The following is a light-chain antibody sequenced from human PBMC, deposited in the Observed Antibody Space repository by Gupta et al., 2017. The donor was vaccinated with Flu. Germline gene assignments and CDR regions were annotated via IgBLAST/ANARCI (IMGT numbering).Light chain of an antibody. CDR2: TDY. CDR1: SSNIGINY. Sequence: TISCSGTSSNIGINYVYWYQHLPGTAPKLLICTDYQRPSGVPDRFSGSKSGTSASLAISGLRAEDEGDYYCAARDDSRSLWVFGGGTKLTVL. V-gene: IGLV1-47*01. J-gene: IGLJ3*02. CDR3: AARDDSRSLWV.